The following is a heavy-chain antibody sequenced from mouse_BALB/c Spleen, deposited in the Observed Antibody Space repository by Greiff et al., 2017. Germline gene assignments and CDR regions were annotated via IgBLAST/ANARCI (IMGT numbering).Heavy chain of an antibody. J-gene: IGHJ2*01. CDR1: GFTFSSYG. CDR3: ARAYGNDY. D-gene: IGHD2-1*01. V-gene: IGHV5-6*01. Sequence: EVKLVESGGDLVKPGGSLKLSCAASGFTFSSYGMSWVRQTPDKSLEWVATISSGGSYTYYPDSVKGRFTSSRDNAKNTLYLQMSRLKSEDTAMYYCARAYGNDYWGQGTTLTVSS. CDR2: ISSGGSYT.